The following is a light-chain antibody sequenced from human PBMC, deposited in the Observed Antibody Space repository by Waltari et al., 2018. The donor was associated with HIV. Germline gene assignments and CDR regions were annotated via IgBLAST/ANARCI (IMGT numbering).Light chain of an antibody. Sequence: ATPLTHSPSSLSASVGDTVTMTCRASQDINSAVAWYQQKPGKPPNLLIYDASYLERGVPSRFSGSRSGTDFTLTISSLQPEDFATYYCQKFDKYPLTFGPGTTVDIK. CDR3: QKFDKYPLT. CDR2: DAS. CDR1: QDINSA. V-gene: IGKV1D-13*01. J-gene: IGKJ3*01.